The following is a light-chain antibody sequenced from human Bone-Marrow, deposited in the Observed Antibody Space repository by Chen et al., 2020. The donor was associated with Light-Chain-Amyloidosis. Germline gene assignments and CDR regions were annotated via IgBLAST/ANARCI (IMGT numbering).Light chain of an antibody. Sequence: SYELTQPPSVSVSPGQTARITCSGDDLPTKYAYWYQQKPGQAPVLVIHRDTERPSGISERFSGSSAGTTATLTISGVQAEDEADYHCQSADSSGTYEEIFGGGTELTVL. CDR1: DLPTKY. CDR2: RDT. V-gene: IGLV3-25*03. J-gene: IGLJ2*01. CDR3: QSADSSGTYEEI.